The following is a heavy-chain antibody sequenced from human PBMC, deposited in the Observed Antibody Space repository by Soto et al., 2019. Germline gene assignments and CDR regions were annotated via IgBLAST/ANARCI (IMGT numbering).Heavy chain of an antibody. Sequence: QVQLVQSGAEVKKPGSSVKVSRKASGGTFSSYAISWVRQAPGQGLEWMGGIIPIFGTANYAQKFQGRVTITADESTSTAYMELSSLRSEDTAVYYCARTITMIVVDNPYGMDVWGQGTTVTVSS. CDR2: IIPIFGTA. CDR1: GGTFSSYA. CDR3: ARTITMIVVDNPYGMDV. V-gene: IGHV1-69*12. J-gene: IGHJ6*02. D-gene: IGHD3-22*01.